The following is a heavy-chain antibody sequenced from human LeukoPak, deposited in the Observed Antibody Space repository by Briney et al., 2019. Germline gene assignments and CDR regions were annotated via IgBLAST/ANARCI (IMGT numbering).Heavy chain of an antibody. J-gene: IGHJ6*03. CDR1: GFTFSSYS. CDR2: ISSSSSTI. V-gene: IGHV3-48*02. D-gene: IGHD6-13*01. CDR3: ARGWYEALYYYYYMDV. Sequence: GGSLRLSCAASGFTFSSYSMNWVRQAPGKGLEWVSYISSSSSTIYYADSVKGRFTISRGNAKNSLYLQMNSLRDEDTAVYYCARGWYEALYYYYYMDVWGKGTTVTVSS.